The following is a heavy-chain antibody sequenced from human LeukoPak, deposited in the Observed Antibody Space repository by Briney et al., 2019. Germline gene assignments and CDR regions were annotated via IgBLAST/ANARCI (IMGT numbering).Heavy chain of an antibody. V-gene: IGHV3-23*01. CDR3: AKAERGTVAAYYLDY. D-gene: IGHD6-19*01. Sequence: SGGSLRLSCAASGFTFSSYAMSWVRQAPGKGLEWVSAISGSGGSAYYADSVKGRFTISRDNSKNTLYLQMNSLRAEDTAVYYCAKAERGTVAAYYLDYWGQGTLVTVSS. CDR1: GFTFSSYA. J-gene: IGHJ4*02. CDR2: ISGSGGSA.